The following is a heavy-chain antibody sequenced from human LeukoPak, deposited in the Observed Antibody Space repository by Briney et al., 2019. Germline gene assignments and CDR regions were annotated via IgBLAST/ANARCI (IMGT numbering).Heavy chain of an antibody. V-gene: IGHV3-23*01. Sequence: GGSLRLSCAASGFTFSSYGMSWVRQAPGKGLEWVSAISGSGGSTYYADSVKGRFTISRDNSKNTLYLQMNSLRAEDTALYYCAKDLYSSGWYGPFDIWGQGTMVTVSS. J-gene: IGHJ3*02. CDR2: ISGSGGST. CDR1: GFTFSSYG. CDR3: AKDLYSSGWYGPFDI. D-gene: IGHD6-19*01.